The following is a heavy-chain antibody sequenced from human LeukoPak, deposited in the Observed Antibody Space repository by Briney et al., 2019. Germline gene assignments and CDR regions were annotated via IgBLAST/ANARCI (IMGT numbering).Heavy chain of an antibody. D-gene: IGHD3-22*01. CDR3: ARDYYYDSSGYYYYFDY. CDR1: GGSFSGYY. V-gene: IGHV4-34*01. J-gene: IGHJ4*02. Sequence: SETLSLTCAVYGGSFSGYYWSWIRQPPGKGLEWIGEINHSGSTNYNPSLKSRVTISVDTSKNQFSLKLSPVTAADTAVYYCARDYYYDSSGYYYYFDYWGQGTLVTVSS. CDR2: INHSGST.